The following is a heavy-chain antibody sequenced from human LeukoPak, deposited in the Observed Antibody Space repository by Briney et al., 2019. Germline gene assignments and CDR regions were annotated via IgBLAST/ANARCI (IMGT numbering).Heavy chain of an antibody. Sequence: ASVKVSCKTSGYTFSSNEINWVRQPPGQGLEWMGWMNPNSGNTAYAQKFQGRVTMTRDVSIRTAYMELSSLRSEDTAVYYCVRLFVQEPSGWFDPWGQGTLVTVS. J-gene: IGHJ5*02. CDR1: GYTFSSNE. CDR2: MNPNSGNT. D-gene: IGHD3-10*01. CDR3: VRLFVQEPSGWFDP. V-gene: IGHV1-8*01.